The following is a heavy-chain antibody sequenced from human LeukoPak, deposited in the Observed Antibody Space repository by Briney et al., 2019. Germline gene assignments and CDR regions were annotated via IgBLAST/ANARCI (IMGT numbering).Heavy chain of an antibody. V-gene: IGHV3-53*01. CDR2: IYSGGST. J-gene: IGHJ4*02. CDR1: GFTFSSYA. Sequence: PGGSLRLSCAASGFTFSSYATHWVRQAPGKGLEWVSVIYSGGSTYYADSVKGRFTISRDNSKNTLYLQMNSLRAEDTAVYYCARFITWYYLDYWGQGTLVTVSS. D-gene: IGHD1-14*01. CDR3: ARFITWYYLDY.